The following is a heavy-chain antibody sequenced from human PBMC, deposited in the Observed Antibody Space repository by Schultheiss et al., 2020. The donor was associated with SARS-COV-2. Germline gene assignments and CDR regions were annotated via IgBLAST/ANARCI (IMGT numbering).Heavy chain of an antibody. J-gene: IGHJ4*02. CDR3: ARKGSYSSSWNS. D-gene: IGHD6-13*01. V-gene: IGHV4-34*01. CDR1: GFTVSSNY. Sequence: GSLRLSCAASGFTVSSNYMSWIRQPPGKGLEWIGEINHSGSTNYNPSLKSRVTISVDTSKNQFSLKLSSATAADTAVYYCARKGSYSSSWNSWGQGTLVTVSS. CDR2: INHSGST.